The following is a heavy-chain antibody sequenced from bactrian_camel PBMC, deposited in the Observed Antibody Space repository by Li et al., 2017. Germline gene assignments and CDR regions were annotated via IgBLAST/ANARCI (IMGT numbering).Heavy chain of an antibody. V-gene: IGHV3S55*01. D-gene: IGHD5*01. CDR1: GFGFSSCE. CDR3: GAGGVMFGGKWSEPSWYNY. Sequence: HVQLVESGGGSVQAGGSLKLSCAASGFGFSSCEMSWYRQAPGKERELVSTISSDGTTNYADFVKGRFTVSQDNAKNTLYLQMNSLKTEDTAVYYCGAGGVMFGGKWSEPSWYNYWGQGTQVTVS. CDR2: ISSDGTT. J-gene: IGHJ4*01.